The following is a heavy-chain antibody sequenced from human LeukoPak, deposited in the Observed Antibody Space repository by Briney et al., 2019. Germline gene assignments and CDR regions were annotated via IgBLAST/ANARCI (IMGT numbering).Heavy chain of an antibody. CDR1: GGSISSYY. J-gene: IGHJ4*02. CDR2: IFYSGST. V-gene: IGHV4-59*08. Sequence: SEPLSLPCTVSGGSISSYYWSWIRQPPGKGLEWIGYIFYSGSTNYNPSLKSRVTISVDTSKNQFSLKLSSVTAADTAVYYCARHGSVSSGALVWGQGTLVTVSS. CDR3: ARHGSVSSGALV. D-gene: IGHD3-22*01.